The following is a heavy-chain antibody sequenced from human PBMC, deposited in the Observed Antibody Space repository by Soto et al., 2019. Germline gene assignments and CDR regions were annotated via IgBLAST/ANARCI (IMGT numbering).Heavy chain of an antibody. CDR1: GFSFSSYN. Sequence: GGSLRLSCASSGFSFSSYNMTWVRQAPGKGLEWVSCISSGSHYIYYADSVKGRFTISIDSAKNSVYLEMNSLRAEDTAVYYCARERWFGEAGFDNWGQGTLVTVSS. V-gene: IGHV3-21*01. CDR3: ARERWFGEAGFDN. CDR2: ISSGSHYI. J-gene: IGHJ4*02. D-gene: IGHD3-10*01.